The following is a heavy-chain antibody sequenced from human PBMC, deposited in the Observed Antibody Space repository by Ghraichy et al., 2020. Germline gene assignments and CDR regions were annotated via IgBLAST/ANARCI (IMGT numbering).Heavy chain of an antibody. CDR3: AKDRKPIWFDP. J-gene: IGHJ5*02. CDR1: GLTFSSYA. CDR2: ISGSGGST. V-gene: IGHV3-23*01. Sequence: LSLTCAASGLTFSSYAMSCVRQAPGKGLEWVSAISGSGGSTYYADSVKGRVTISRDNSKNTLYLQMNSLRAEDTAVYYCAKDRKPIWFDPWGQVTLVIVSS.